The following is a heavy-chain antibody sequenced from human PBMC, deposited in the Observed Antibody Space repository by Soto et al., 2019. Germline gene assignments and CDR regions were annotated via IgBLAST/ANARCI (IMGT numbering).Heavy chain of an antibody. CDR1: GGTFSSYT. V-gene: IGHV1-69*02. J-gene: IGHJ4*02. CDR3: ASDYVEMATKGIISLYYFDY. CDR2: IIPILGIA. D-gene: IGHD3-16*01. Sequence: QVQLVQSGAEVKKPGSSVKVSCKASGGTFSSYTIGWVRQAPGQGLEWMGRIIPILGIANYAQKFQGRVTITADKSTSTAYMELSSLRSEDTAVYYCASDYVEMATKGIISLYYFDYWGQGTLVTVSS.